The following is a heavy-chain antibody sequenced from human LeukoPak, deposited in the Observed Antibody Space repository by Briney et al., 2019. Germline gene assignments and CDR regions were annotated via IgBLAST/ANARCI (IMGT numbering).Heavy chain of an antibody. V-gene: IGHV1-3*01. CDR2: INADSGNT. CDR1: GDTFIPYT. J-gene: IGHJ4*02. CDR3: ARGGPNRSGWTLDY. D-gene: IGHD6-19*01. Sequence: GASVKVSCKASGDTFIPYTFSWVRQAPGHGLEWMGWINADSGNTESSQRFQGRLSITWDTSATTAYMELSSLTSEDTAVYYCARGGPNRSGWTLDYWGPGTLVTVSS.